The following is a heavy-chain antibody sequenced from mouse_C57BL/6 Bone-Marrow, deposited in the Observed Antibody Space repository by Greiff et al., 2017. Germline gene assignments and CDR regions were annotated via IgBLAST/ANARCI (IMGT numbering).Heavy chain of an antibody. J-gene: IGHJ4*01. Sequence: DVMLVESGGGLVKPGASLKLSCEASGFTFSSYAMSWVRQTPEKRLEWVATISAGGGYTYSPDNVKGRSTISRDNAKNNLYLEMSHLKIEDTAMYYGARGTAQAVYDEAMDDWGQGTSVTVSS. D-gene: IGHD3-2*02. CDR2: ISAGGGYT. CDR3: ARGTAQAVYDEAMDD. CDR1: GFTFSSYA. V-gene: IGHV5-4*03.